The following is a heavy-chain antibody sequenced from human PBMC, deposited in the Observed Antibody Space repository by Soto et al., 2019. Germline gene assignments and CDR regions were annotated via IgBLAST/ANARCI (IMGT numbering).Heavy chain of an antibody. V-gene: IGHV3-30*03. CDR1: GFSFSTYG. CDR2: ISNDGSNK. Sequence: PGGSLRLSCAASGFSFSTYGMHWVRQAPGKGLEWVAFISNDGSNKYYADSVKGRFTISRDNSKNTLYLQMNSLRAEDTAVYYCARGGSLYWYFDLWGRGTLVTVSS. CDR3: ARGGSLYWYFDL. D-gene: IGHD1-26*01. J-gene: IGHJ2*01.